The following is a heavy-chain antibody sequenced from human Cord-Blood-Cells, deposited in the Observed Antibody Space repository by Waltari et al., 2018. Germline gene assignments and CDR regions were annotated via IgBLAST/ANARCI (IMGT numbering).Heavy chain of an antibody. CDR2: IKQDGSEK. D-gene: IGHD3-22*01. CDR3: ARTHYYYDSSGYVEYYYYYYMDV. J-gene: IGHJ6*03. Sequence: EVQLVESGGGLVQPGGSLRLSCAASGFTFSSYWMSWVRQAPGKGLEWVANIKQDGSEKYYVDSVKGRFTISRDNAKNSLYLQMNSLRAEDTAVYYCARTHYYYDSSGYVEYYYYYYMDVWGKGTMVTVSS. V-gene: IGHV3-7*01. CDR1: GFTFSSYW.